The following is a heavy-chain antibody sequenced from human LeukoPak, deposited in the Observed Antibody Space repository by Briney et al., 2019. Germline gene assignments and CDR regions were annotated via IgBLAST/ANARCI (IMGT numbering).Heavy chain of an antibody. J-gene: IGHJ4*02. CDR2: SSGNGRNT. V-gene: IGHV3-64D*06. Sequence: GGSLRLSCSASGFTFSSRPMHWVRQAPGEGLECVSGSSGNGRNTYYADSVKGRFTISRDNSKNTVYLQMSSLRPEDTAVYYCVNQISGWVYWGQGTLVTVSS. CDR1: GFTFSSRP. CDR3: VNQISGWVY. D-gene: IGHD6-19*01.